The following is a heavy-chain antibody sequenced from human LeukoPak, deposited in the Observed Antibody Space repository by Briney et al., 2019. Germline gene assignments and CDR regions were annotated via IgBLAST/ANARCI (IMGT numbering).Heavy chain of an antibody. CDR3: RAAAGVSDYYYMDV. J-gene: IGHJ6*03. D-gene: IGHD6-13*01. CDR1: GGSISSGSYY. CDR2: IYTSGST. V-gene: IGHV4-61*02. Sequence: SQTLSLTCTVSGGSISSGSYYWGWIRQPAGKGLEWIGRIYTSGSTNYNPSLKSRVTISVDTSKNQFSLKLSSVTAADTAVYYCRAAAGVSDYYYMDVWGKGTTVTVSS.